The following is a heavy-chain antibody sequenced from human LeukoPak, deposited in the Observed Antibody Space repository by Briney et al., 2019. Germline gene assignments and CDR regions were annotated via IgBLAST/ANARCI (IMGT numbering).Heavy chain of an antibody. CDR2: VYPGNSDT. D-gene: IGHD3-9*01. CDR1: GYSFPNYW. V-gene: IGHV5-51*01. CDR3: ARSLSIRYFDWFEPSDYYFDY. Sequence: GESLKISCGGSGYSFPNYWIGWVRQMPGKGLEWMGIVYPGNSDTRYSPSFQGQVTISADKSISTAYLQWSSLKASDTAMYYCARSLSIRYFDWFEPSDYYFDYWGQGTLVTVSS. J-gene: IGHJ4*02.